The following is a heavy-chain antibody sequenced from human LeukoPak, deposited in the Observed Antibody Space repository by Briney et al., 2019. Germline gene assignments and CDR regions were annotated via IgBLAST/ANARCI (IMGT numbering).Heavy chain of an antibody. CDR3: ARGIGSGSYGRFDP. V-gene: IGHV1-2*02. D-gene: IGHD3-10*01. CDR1: GYTFTSYY. CDR2: INPNSGGT. Sequence: ASVKVSCKASGYTFTSYYMHWVRQAPGQGLEWMGWINPNSGGTNYAQTFQGRVTMTRDPSISTSYMELSRLTSDDTAVYYCARGIGSGSYGRFDPWGQGTLVTVSS. J-gene: IGHJ5*02.